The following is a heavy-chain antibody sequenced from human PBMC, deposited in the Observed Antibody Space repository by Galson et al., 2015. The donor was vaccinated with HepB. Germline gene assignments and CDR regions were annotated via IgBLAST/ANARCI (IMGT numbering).Heavy chain of an antibody. CDR2: INSDGSST. V-gene: IGHV3-74*01. CDR1: GFTFSSYW. J-gene: IGHJ6*03. Sequence: SLRLSCAASGFTFSSYWMHWVRQAPGKGLVWVSRINSDGSSTSYADSVKGRFTISRDNAKNTLYLQMNSLRAEDTAVYYCARGRRSAFGVVKDYYYYMDVWGKGTTVTVSS. CDR3: ARGRRSAFGVVKDYYYYMDV. D-gene: IGHD3-3*01.